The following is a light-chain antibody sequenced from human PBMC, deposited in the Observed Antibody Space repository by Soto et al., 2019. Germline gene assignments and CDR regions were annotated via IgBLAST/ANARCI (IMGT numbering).Light chain of an antibody. V-gene: IGKV3-11*01. CDR2: DAS. Sequence: EIVLTQSPATLSLSPGERATLSCRASQSISSYLAWYQHKPGQAPRLLIYDASTRAAGIPARFSGSGSGTDFTXTIXXLXPEDFAVYXXXXRSNWPPTWTFGQGTKVEVK. CDR3: XXRSNWPPTWT. CDR1: QSISSY. J-gene: IGKJ1*01.